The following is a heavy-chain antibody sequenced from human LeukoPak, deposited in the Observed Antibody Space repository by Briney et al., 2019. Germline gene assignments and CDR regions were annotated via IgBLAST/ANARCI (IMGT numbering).Heavy chain of an antibody. V-gene: IGHV4-34*01. CDR3: ARAPLYSSSWYGSSFDY. Sequence: SETLSLTCAVSGGSFSGYYWTWIRQPPGKGLEWIGEINHSGSANYNPSLKSRVTISVDTSKNQFSLKLSSVTAADTAVYYCARAPLYSSSWYGSSFDYWGQGTLVTVSS. CDR2: INHSGSA. J-gene: IGHJ4*02. CDR1: GGSFSGYY. D-gene: IGHD6-13*01.